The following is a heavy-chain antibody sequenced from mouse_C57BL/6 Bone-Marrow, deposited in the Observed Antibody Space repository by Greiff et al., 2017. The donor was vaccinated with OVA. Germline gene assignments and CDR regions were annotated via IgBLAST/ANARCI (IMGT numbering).Heavy chain of an antibody. V-gene: IGHV1-50*01. CDR3: ESAVFAY. Sequence: QVQLQQPGAELVKPGASVKLSCKASGYTFTSYWMQWVKQRPGQGLEWIGEIDPSDSYTNYNQKFKGKATLTVYTSSSTAYMQLTGLTSEDSAVYCCESAVFAYWGQGTLVTVSA. CDR2: IDPSDSYT. CDR1: GYTFTSYW. J-gene: IGHJ3*01.